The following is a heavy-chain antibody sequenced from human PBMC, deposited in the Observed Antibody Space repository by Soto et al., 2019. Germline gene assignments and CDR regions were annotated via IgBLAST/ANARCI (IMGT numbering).Heavy chain of an antibody. CDR2: ISSSSSYI. J-gene: IGHJ3*02. CDR3: ARLWNVVAFDI. Sequence: EVQLVESGGGLVKPGGSLRLSCTASGFTFSSYSMNWVRQAPGKGLEWVSSISSSSSYIYYADSVKGRFTISRDNAKNSLYLQMNSLRAEDTAVYYCARLWNVVAFDIWGQGTMVTVSS. V-gene: IGHV3-21*01. D-gene: IGHD1-1*01. CDR1: GFTFSSYS.